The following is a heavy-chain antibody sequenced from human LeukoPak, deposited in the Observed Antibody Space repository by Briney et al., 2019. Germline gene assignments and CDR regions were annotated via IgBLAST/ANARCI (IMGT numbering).Heavy chain of an antibody. CDR3: ARDSPFLAAAGDY. V-gene: IGHV4-59*12. J-gene: IGHJ4*02. D-gene: IGHD6-13*01. CDR1: GGSISSYY. CDR2: IYYSGST. Sequence: SETLSLTCTVSGGSISSYYWSWIRQPPGKGLEWIGYIYYSGSTYYNPSLKSRVTISVDTSKNQFSLKLSSVTAADTAVYYCARDSPFLAAAGDYWGQGTLVTVSS.